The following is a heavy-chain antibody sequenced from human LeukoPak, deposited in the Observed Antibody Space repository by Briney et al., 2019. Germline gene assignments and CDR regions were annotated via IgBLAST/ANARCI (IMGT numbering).Heavy chain of an antibody. CDR2: IKPDGSEG. J-gene: IGHJ4*02. V-gene: IGHV3-7*03. CDR3: GREGRWMGAFDY. CDR1: GFTFSTYW. D-gene: IGHD1-26*01. Sequence: GGSLRLSCAASGFTFSTYWMTWVRLAPAKGLEWVANIKPDGSEGFYVDSVKGRFTISRDNAKNSLYLQMNSLRAEDTAVYYCGREGRWMGAFDYRGQGTLVTVSS.